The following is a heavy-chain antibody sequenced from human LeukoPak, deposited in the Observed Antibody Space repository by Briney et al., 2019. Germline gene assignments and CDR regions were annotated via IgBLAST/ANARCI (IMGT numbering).Heavy chain of an antibody. V-gene: IGHV4-38-2*01. D-gene: IGHD3-3*01. CDR1: GYSISRGYD. CDR3: ARHGWSGFRSRHDAFDI. Sequence: SETLSLTCAVSGYSISRGYDWGWIRQPPGKGLEWIGSIYHSGSTYDNPSLESRLTISVDTSKNQFSLKLNSVTAADTAVYYCARHGWSGFRSRHDAFDIWGQGTMVTVSS. J-gene: IGHJ3*02. CDR2: IYHSGST.